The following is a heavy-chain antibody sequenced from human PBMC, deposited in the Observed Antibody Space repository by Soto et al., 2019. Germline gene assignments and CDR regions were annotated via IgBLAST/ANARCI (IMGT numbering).Heavy chain of an antibody. CDR1: GFTFSSYA. CDR3: ARGGAMIVVVISAVFDY. D-gene: IGHD3-22*01. CDR2: ISYDGSNK. Sequence: QVQLVESGGGVVQPGRSLRLSCAASGFTFSSYAMYWVRQAPGKGLEWVAVISYDGSNKYYADSVKGRFTISRDNSKNTLYLQMNSLRAEDTAVYYCARGGAMIVVVISAVFDYWGQGTLVTVSS. V-gene: IGHV3-30-3*01. J-gene: IGHJ4*02.